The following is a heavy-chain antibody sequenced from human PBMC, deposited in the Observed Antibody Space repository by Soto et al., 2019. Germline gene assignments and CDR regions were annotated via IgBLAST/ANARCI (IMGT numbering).Heavy chain of an antibody. D-gene: IGHD6-19*01. J-gene: IGHJ3*02. CDR1: AGSFSHYY. CDR3: ARGGSSDWQVALDI. V-gene: IGHV4-34*01. CDR2: IKHSGSS. Sequence: QVQQQPWGAGLLKHSETLSLTCAVYAGSFSHYYWNWIRQSPGKGLEWIGQIKHSGSSNYNPSLRSRVSISVDMSKNQFSLRLTSVTAADTAVYYCARGGSSDWQVALDIWGQGTMVTVSS.